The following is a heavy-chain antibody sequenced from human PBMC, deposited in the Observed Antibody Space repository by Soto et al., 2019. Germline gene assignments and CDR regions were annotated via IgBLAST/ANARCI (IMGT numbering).Heavy chain of an antibody. V-gene: IGHV3-23*01. CDR1: GFTFRSYA. Sequence: PGGSLRLSCAASGFTFRSYARNWVRQAPGKGLEWVSVISGSGDSTYYADSVKGRFTISRDNSKNTLYLQMNSLRAEDTAVYYCARRSSSWYFDYWGQGTLVTVSS. CDR2: ISGSGDST. CDR3: ARRSSSWYFDY. D-gene: IGHD6-13*01. J-gene: IGHJ4*02.